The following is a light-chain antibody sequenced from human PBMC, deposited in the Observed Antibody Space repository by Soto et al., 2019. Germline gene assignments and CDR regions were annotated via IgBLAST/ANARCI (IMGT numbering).Light chain of an antibody. CDR3: SSYTSISTWV. CDR1: SSDVGAYNY. CDR2: EVS. V-gene: IGLV2-14*01. J-gene: IGLJ3*02. Sequence: QSALTQPASVSGSPGQSITISCTGTSSDVGAYNYVSWYQQHPGKAPKLMIYEVSNRPSGVSNRFSGSKSGNTASLTISGLQAEDEADYYCSSYTSISTWVFGGGIQLTVL.